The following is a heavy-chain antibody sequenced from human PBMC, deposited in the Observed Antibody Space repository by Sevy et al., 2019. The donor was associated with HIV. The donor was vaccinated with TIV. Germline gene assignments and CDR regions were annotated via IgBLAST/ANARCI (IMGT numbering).Heavy chain of an antibody. CDR2: ISPHNGDT. J-gene: IGHJ4*02. D-gene: IGHD2-15*01. Sequence: ASVKVSCKVSGYTFTTYRIFWAREAPGRGLESMGWISPHNGDTDYAQKFQGRVTLITDKSTSTAYMELRGLRSDDTAVYFCARAYCSGGRCYSLAYWGQGTLVTVSS. CDR3: ARAYCSGGRCYSLAY. CDR1: GYTFTTYR. V-gene: IGHV1-18*01.